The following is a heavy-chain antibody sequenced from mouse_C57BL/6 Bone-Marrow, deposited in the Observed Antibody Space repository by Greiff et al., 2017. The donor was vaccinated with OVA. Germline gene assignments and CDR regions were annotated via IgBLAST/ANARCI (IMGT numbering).Heavy chain of an antibody. V-gene: IGHV5-6*01. Sequence: EVQRVESGGDLVKPGGSLKLSCAASGFTFSSYGMSWVRQTPDKRLEWVATISSGGSYTYYPDSVKGRFTISRDNAKNTLYLQLSSLKSEDTAMYYCARHGDGREYFDVWGTGTTVTVSS. D-gene: IGHD1-1*01. CDR3: ARHGDGREYFDV. CDR1: GFTFSSYG. J-gene: IGHJ1*03. CDR2: ISSGGSYT.